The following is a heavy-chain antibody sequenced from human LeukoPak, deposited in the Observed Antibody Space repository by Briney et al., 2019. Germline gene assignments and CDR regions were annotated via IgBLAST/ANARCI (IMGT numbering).Heavy chain of an antibody. CDR1: GGSISSYY. CDR3: ASSVDTAMVGGY. D-gene: IGHD5-18*01. Sequence: SETLSLTCTVSGGSISSYYWNWIRQPAGMGLEWNGHIYTSGSANYNPALKSRVSMSVDTSKNQFFLKLSSVTAADTAVYYCASSVDTAMVGGYWGQGTLVTVSP. CDR2: IYTSGSA. J-gene: IGHJ4*02. V-gene: IGHV4-4*07.